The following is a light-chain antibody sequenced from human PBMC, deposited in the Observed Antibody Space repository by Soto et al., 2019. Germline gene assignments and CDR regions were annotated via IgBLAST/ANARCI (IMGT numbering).Light chain of an antibody. Sequence: DIQMTQSPSTLSASVGDRVTITCRASQSIISWLAWYQQRPGKAPNLLIYKASSLESGVPSRFSGCGSGTEFTLTISSLQPDDSATYYCQHYHGFPITFGQGTRLEIK. CDR3: QHYHGFPIT. CDR2: KAS. V-gene: IGKV1-5*03. CDR1: QSIISW. J-gene: IGKJ5*01.